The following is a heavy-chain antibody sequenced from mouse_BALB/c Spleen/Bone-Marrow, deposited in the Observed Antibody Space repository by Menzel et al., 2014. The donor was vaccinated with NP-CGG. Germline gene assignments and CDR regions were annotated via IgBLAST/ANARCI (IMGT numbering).Heavy chain of an antibody. Sequence: EVQRVESGGGLVQPGGSLKLSCAASGFDFRRYWMSWVRPAPGKGLEWIGEINPESSTINYTPSLKDKFIISRDNAKNTLYLQMSKVRSEDTALYYCARLGYYGYFVDWGQGTTPTVSS. CDR2: INPESSTI. D-gene: IGHD2-3*01. CDR1: GFDFRRYW. CDR3: ARLGYYGYFVD. V-gene: IGHV4-1*02. J-gene: IGHJ2*01.